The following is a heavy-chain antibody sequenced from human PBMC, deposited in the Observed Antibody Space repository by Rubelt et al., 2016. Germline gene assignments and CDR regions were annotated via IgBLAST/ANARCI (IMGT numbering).Heavy chain of an antibody. CDR2: INGDGSST. D-gene: IGHD6-13*01. CDR3: ARDDSNSRVVDFDY. V-gene: IGHV3-74*01. Sequence: GSLRFSCEASGFTFSSYSMHWVRQDPGKGLVWVSRINGDGSSTSYADSVKGRFTISRDNAKNTLYLQMNSLRAEDTAVYYCARDDSNSRVVDFDYWGQGTLVTVSS. CDR1: GFTFSSYS. J-gene: IGHJ4*02.